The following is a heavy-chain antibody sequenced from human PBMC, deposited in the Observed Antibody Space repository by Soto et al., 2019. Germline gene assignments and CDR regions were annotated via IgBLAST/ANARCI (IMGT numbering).Heavy chain of an antibody. D-gene: IGHD6-19*01. CDR3: VKDGSSGWPYFYDMDV. CDR2: ISYDGRNK. CDR1: GFTFSSYG. J-gene: IGHJ6*02. V-gene: IGHV3-30*18. Sequence: QVQLVESGGGVVQPGRSLRLSCAASGFTFSSYGMHRVRQAPGKGLEWVAVISYDGRNKYYADAVKGRFTIARDNSKNALYLQMSSLRAEDTAVYYCVKDGSSGWPYFYDMDVWGQGTTVTVSS.